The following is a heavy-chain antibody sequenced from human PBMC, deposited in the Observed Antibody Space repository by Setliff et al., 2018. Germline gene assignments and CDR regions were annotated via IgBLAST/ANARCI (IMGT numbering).Heavy chain of an antibody. V-gene: IGHV1-69*06. CDR1: GGTFSSYA. CDR3: AAIGLDTAMITGVLFDF. J-gene: IGHJ4*02. D-gene: IGHD5-18*01. CDR2: IIPIFGTA. Sequence: SVKVSCKASGGTFSSYAISWVRQAPGQGLEWMGRIIPIFGTANYAQKIQGRVTMTEDTSTDTAYMELSSLRSEDTAVYYCAAIGLDTAMITGVLFDFWGQGTLVTVSS.